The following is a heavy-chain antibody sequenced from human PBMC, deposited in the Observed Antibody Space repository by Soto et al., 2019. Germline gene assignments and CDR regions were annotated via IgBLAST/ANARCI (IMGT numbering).Heavy chain of an antibody. J-gene: IGHJ4*02. V-gene: IGHV3-33*01. CDR3: AREREEGRLQLLESPLIDY. Sequence: GGSLRLSCAASGFTFSSYGMHWVRQAPGKGLEWVAVIWYDGSNKYYADSVKGRFTITRDNSKNTLYLQMNSLRAEDMAVYYCAREREEGRLQLLESPLIDYWGQGTLVTVSS. D-gene: IGHD5-12*01. CDR2: IWYDGSNK. CDR1: GFTFSSYG.